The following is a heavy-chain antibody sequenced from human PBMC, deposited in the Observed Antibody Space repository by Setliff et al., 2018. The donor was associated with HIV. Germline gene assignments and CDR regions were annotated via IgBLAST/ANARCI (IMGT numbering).Heavy chain of an antibody. V-gene: IGHV3-33*06. CDR1: GFTFSSYA. CDR2: IWYDGSNK. CDR3: AKVHPPDMDV. Sequence: GGSLRLSCAASGFTFSSYAMSWVRQAPGKGLEWVSDIWYDGSNKYYADSVKGRFTISRDNSKNTLYLQMNSLRAEDTAVYYCAKVHPPDMDVWGKGTTVTAP. J-gene: IGHJ6*03.